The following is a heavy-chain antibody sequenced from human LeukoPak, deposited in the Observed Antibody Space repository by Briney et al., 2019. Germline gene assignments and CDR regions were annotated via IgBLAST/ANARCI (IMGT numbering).Heavy chain of an antibody. V-gene: IGHV4-38-2*02. CDR1: GYSISSGYY. D-gene: IGHD3-22*01. CDR3: ARDGEYYYDSSGYCNWFDP. Sequence: SETLSLTCTVSGYSISSGYYWGWIRQPPGKGLEWIGSIYHSGCTYYNPSLKSRVTISVDTSKNQFSLKLSSVTAADTAVYYCARDGEYYYDSSGYCNWFDPWGQGTLVTVSS. J-gene: IGHJ5*02. CDR2: IYHSGCT.